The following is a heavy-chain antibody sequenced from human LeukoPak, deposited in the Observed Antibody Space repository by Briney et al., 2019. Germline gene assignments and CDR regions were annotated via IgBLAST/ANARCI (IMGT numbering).Heavy chain of an antibody. CDR1: GFTFSIYS. V-gene: IGHV3-48*01. Sequence: GGSLRLSCAASGFTFSIYSMNWVRQAPGKGLEWVSYISSSNSAIYYADSVKGRFTISRDNANNSLYLQMNSLRAEDAAVYYCARVDYLYGGSIDYWGQGTLVTVSS. CDR2: ISSSNSAI. D-gene: IGHD4/OR15-4a*01. J-gene: IGHJ4*02. CDR3: ARVDYLYGGSIDY.